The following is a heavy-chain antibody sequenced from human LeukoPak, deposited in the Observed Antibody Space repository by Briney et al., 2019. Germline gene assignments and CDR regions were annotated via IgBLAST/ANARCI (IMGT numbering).Heavy chain of an antibody. CDR1: GGSISSYY. CDR3: ATVDTAILPYFDY. V-gene: IGHV4-59*01. CDR2: IYYSGST. D-gene: IGHD5-18*01. J-gene: IGHJ4*02. Sequence: SETLSLTCTVSGGSISSYYWSWIRQPPGKGLEWIGYIYYSGSTNYNPSLKSRVTISVDTSKNQFSLKLSSVTAADTAVYYCATVDTAILPYFDYWGQGTLVTVSS.